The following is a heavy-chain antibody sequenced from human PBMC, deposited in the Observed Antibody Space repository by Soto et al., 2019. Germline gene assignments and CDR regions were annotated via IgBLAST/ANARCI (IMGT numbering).Heavy chain of an antibody. V-gene: IGHV3-48*02. D-gene: IGHD1-7*01. CDR3: AREYNCTYHDAFDI. Sequence: EVQLVESGGGLVQPGGSLRLSCAASGFTFSNYGMNWVRQAPGKGLEWISYISSGSNTIYYADSVKGRFTISRDNAKNSLYLQMNSLRDEDTAVYYCAREYNCTYHDAFDIWGQGTMVTVSS. CDR1: GFTFSNYG. CDR2: ISSGSNTI. J-gene: IGHJ3*02.